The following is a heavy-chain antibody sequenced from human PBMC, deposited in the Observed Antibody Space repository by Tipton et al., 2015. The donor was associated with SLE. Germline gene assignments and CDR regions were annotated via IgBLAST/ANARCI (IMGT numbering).Heavy chain of an antibody. CDR2: ISSSSSYI. J-gene: IGHJ4*02. V-gene: IGHV3-21*01. Sequence: SLRLSCAASGFTFSSYSMNWVRQAPGKGLEWVSSISSSSSYIYYADSVKGRFTISRDNAKNSLYLQMNSLRAEDTAVYYCAGGTYYYDSSGYYSDYWGQGTLVTVSS. CDR1: GFTFSSYS. D-gene: IGHD3-22*01. CDR3: AGGTYYYDSSGYYSDY.